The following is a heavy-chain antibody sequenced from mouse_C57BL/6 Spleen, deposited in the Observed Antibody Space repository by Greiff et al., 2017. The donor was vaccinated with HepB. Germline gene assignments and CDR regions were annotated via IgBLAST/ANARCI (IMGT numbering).Heavy chain of an antibody. D-gene: IGHD2-4*01. Sequence: EVQLQQSGPELVKPGASVKISCKASGYTFTDYYMNWVKQSHGKSLEWIGDINPNNGGTSYNQKFKGKATLTVDKSSSTAYMELRSLTSEDSAVYYCARYPIYYDFSWFAYWGQGTLVTVSA. CDR3: ARYPIYYDFSWFAY. CDR2: INPNNGGT. CDR1: GYTFTDYY. J-gene: IGHJ3*01. V-gene: IGHV1-26*01.